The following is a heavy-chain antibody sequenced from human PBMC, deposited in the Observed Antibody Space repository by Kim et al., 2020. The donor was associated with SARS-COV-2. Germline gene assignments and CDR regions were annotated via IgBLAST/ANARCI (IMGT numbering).Heavy chain of an antibody. V-gene: IGHV4-39*06. CDR2: IYYSGST. Sequence: SETLSLTCTVSGGTISSSSYYWGWIRQPTGKGLEWIGSIYYSGSTYYNPSLKSRVTITVDTSKNQSPLKLSSETAADTAGYYCARGKSVGATTEDAFDIWGQGAMVTVSS. CDR1: GGTISSSSYY. J-gene: IGHJ3*02. D-gene: IGHD1-26*01. CDR3: ARGKSVGATTEDAFDI.